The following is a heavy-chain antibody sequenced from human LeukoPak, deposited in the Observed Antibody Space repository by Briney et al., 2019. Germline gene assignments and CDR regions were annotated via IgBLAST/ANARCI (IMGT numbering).Heavy chain of an antibody. V-gene: IGHV4-4*07. CDR3: ARDRYDYSNYYYYYYLDV. D-gene: IGHD4-11*01. CDR1: GGSISSYN. Sequence: PSETLSLTCTVSGGSISSYNWSWIRQPAGKGLEWVGCIYTSGSTNYNPSLKSRVTMSVDTSKTQFSLQLSSVTAADTAVHYCARDRYDYSNYYYYYYLDVWGKGTTVTVSS. J-gene: IGHJ6*03. CDR2: IYTSGST.